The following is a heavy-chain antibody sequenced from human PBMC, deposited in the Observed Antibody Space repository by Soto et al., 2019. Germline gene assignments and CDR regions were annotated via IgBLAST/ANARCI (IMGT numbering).Heavy chain of an antibody. J-gene: IGHJ4*02. CDR3: ARVKYTIINYDSSGPNDY. V-gene: IGHV1-18*01. CDR1: GYTFTSYG. D-gene: IGHD3-22*01. Sequence: ASVKVSCKASGYTFTSYGISWVRQAPGQGLEWMGWISAYNGNTNYAQKLQGRVTMTTDTSTSTAYMELRSLRSDDTAVYYCARVKYTIINYDSSGPNDYWGQGTLVTVS. CDR2: ISAYNGNT.